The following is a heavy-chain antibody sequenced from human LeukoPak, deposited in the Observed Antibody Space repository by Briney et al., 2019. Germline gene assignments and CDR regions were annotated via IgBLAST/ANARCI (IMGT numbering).Heavy chain of an antibody. J-gene: IGHJ4*02. CDR1: GFTFSSYG. V-gene: IGHV3-23*01. CDR2: ISGSGGST. CDR3: SNLGYCRGGSCPDY. Sequence: PGGSLRLSCAASGFTFSSYGMSWVRQAPGKGLEWVSAISGSGGSTYYAHSVKGRFTISRDNSKNTVYLQMNSLRAEDTAVYYCSNLGYCRGGSCPDYWGQGTLVTVSS. D-gene: IGHD2-15*01.